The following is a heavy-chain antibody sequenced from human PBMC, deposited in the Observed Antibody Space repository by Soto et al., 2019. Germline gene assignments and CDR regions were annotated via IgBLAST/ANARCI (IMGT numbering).Heavy chain of an antibody. CDR1: GGSFSGYY. Sequence: SETLSLTCAVNGGSFSGYYWSWIRQPPGRGLEWIGEINHSGRTNLNPSLKSRGSPSVDPSKHHFSLRLSSVTAADTAVYYCARGPRCINTACSNDYYHFGLDVWGQGTTVTVSS. CDR2: INHSGRT. D-gene: IGHD2-2*01. CDR3: ARGPRCINTACSNDYYHFGLDV. V-gene: IGHV4-34*01. J-gene: IGHJ6*02.